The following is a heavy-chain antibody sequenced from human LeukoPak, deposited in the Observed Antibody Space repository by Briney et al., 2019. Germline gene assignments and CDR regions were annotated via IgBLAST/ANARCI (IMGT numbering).Heavy chain of an antibody. D-gene: IGHD3-10*01. Sequence: GGSLRLSCAASGFTFDDYAMHWVRHAPGKGQEWVSGISWNSGSTYYADSVKGRFTISIDKSKNTLYLQMNSLRAEDTAVYYCAKAAYGSESYYDPFDYWGQGTLVTVSS. CDR1: GFTFDDYA. CDR3: AKAAYGSESYYDPFDY. J-gene: IGHJ4*02. V-gene: IGHV3-23*01. CDR2: ISWNSGST.